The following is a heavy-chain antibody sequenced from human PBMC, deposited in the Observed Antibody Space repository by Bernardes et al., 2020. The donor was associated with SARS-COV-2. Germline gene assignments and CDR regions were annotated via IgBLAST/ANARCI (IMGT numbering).Heavy chain of an antibody. Sequence: SETLSLTCTVSGGSISGFYWSWIRQPPGKGLEWIGYIYHSGYTQHNPSLKSRVTMSVDTSKNQFSLRPSPVTAADTAVYYCSRDRESGVVAEGFDHWGQGTLVTVSS. CDR1: GGSISGFY. CDR2: IYHSGYT. D-gene: IGHD3-22*01. J-gene: IGHJ4*02. V-gene: IGHV4-59*01. CDR3: SRDRESGVVAEGFDH.